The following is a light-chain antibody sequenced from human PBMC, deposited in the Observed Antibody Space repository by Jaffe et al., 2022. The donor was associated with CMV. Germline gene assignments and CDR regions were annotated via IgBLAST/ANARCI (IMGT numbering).Light chain of an antibody. CDR2: QVS. CDR1: QSLVHSHGNTY. V-gene: IGKV2-30*02. J-gene: IGKJ2*01. Sequence: EVVMTQSPLSLPVTLGQPASISCRSSQSLVHSHGNTYLNWFQQRPGQSPRRLIYQVSNRDSGVPDRFSGSGSDTDFTLKIGRVEAEDVGVYYCMQGTDWPYTFGQGTKLEI. CDR3: MQGTDWPYT.